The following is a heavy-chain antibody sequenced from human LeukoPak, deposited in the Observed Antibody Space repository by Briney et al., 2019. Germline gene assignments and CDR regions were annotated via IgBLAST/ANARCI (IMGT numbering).Heavy chain of an antibody. J-gene: IGHJ3*02. V-gene: IGHV1-18*01. CDR1: GYTFTSYG. CDR2: ISAYSGNT. Sequence: EASVKVSCKASGYTFTSYGISWVRQAPGQGLEWMGWISAYSGNTNYAQKLQGRVTMTTDTSTSTAYMELRSLRSDDTAVYYCARDEYYDILTGWDAFDIWGQGTMVTVSS. CDR3: ARDEYYDILTGWDAFDI. D-gene: IGHD3-9*01.